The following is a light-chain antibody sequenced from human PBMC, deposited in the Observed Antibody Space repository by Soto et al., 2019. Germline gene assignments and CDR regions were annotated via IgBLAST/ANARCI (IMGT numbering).Light chain of an antibody. V-gene: IGLV2-14*01. CDR3: SSYTSDNTPYV. Sequence: QSVLSQPASMSGSPGQSITIPCTGTSSDIGLYNYVSWYQHHPGKAPKLMIFEVTNRPSGVSNRFSGSKSGNVASLTISGLQAEDEADYYCSSYTSDNTPYVFGTGTKVTVL. CDR2: EVT. J-gene: IGLJ1*01. CDR1: SSDIGLYNY.